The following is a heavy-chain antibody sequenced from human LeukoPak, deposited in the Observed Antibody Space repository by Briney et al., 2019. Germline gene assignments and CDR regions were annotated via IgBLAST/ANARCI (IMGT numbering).Heavy chain of an antibody. CDR3: ARSSSGWYMFDY. V-gene: IGHV1-8*01. J-gene: IGHJ4*02. D-gene: IGHD6-19*01. CDR2: MNPNSGNT. Sequence: ASVKVSCKASGYTFTSYDINWVRQATGQGLEWKGWMNPNSGNTGYAQKFQGRVTMTRNTSISTAYMELSSLRSEDTAVYYCARSSSGWYMFDYWGQGTLVTVSS. CDR1: GYTFTSYD.